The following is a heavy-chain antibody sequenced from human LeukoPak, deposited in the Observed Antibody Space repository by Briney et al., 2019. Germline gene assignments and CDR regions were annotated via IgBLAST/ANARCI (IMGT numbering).Heavy chain of an antibody. D-gene: IGHD5-24*01. CDR2: IYYSGST. J-gene: IGHJ4*02. CDR1: GGSISSSSYY. CDR3: AREMVTIRALNY. Sequence: SEALSLTCTVSGGSISSSSYYWGWIRQPPGKGLEWIGSIYYSGSTYYNPSLKSRVTISVDTSKNQFSLKLSSVTAADTAVYYCAREMVTIRALNYWGQGTLVTVSS. V-gene: IGHV4-39*02.